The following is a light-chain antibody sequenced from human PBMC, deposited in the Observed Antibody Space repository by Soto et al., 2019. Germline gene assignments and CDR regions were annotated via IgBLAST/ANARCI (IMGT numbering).Light chain of an antibody. V-gene: IGLV2-14*01. J-gene: IGLJ3*02. Sequence: QSALTQPASVSGSPGQSITISCTGTSSDVGGYNHVSWYQQHPGKVPKLIIYEVTNRPSGVSNRFSGSKSGNTASLTISGLQAEDEGDYYCNSYTDTGTFWVFGGGTQLTVL. CDR3: NSYTDTGTFWV. CDR2: EVT. CDR1: SSDVGGYNH.